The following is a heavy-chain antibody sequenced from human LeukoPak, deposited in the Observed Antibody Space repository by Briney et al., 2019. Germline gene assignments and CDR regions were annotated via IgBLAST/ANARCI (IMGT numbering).Heavy chain of an antibody. CDR1: GYTFTSYD. CDR2: MNPNSGNT. CDR3: ARALSYYDILTGYYPIWCFDL. J-gene: IGHJ2*01. V-gene: IGHV1-8*01. D-gene: IGHD3-9*01. Sequence: ASVKVSCKASGYTFTSYDINWVRQATGQGLGWMGWMNPNSGNTGYAQKFQGRVTMTRNTSISTAYMELSSLRSEDTAVYYCARALSYYDILTGYYPIWCFDLWGRGTLVTVSS.